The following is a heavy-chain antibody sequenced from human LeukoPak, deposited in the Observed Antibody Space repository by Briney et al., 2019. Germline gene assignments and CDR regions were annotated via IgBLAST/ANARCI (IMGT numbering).Heavy chain of an antibody. J-gene: IGHJ4*02. CDR2: ISSSGSSM. V-gene: IGHV3-11*04. CDR1: GFTFSDYY. Sequence: GGSLRLSCAASGFTFSDYYMSWIRQAPGTGPEWISYISSSGSSMYYADSVKGRFTISRDNAKNSLYLQMNSLRAEDTAVYYCARVPWGFMVRGVINPDYWGQGTLVTVSS. CDR3: ARVPWGFMVRGVINPDY. D-gene: IGHD3-10*01.